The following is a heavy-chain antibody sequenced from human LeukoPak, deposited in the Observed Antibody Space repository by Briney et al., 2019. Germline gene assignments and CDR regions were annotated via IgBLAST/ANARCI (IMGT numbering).Heavy chain of an antibody. Sequence: GGSLRLSCAASGFTFSSYAMHWVRQAPGKGLEWVAVISYDGSNKYYADSVKGRFTISRDNSKNTLYLQMNSLRAEDTAVYYCAKDLPSPPPLLWFGELSPSSFDYWGQGTLVTVSS. CDR3: AKDLPSPPPLLWFGELSPSSFDY. CDR1: GFTFSSYA. D-gene: IGHD3-10*01. V-gene: IGHV3-30-3*01. J-gene: IGHJ4*02. CDR2: ISYDGSNK.